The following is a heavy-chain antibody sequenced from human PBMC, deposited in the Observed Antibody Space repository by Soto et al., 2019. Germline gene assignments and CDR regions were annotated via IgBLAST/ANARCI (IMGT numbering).Heavy chain of an antibody. CDR2: VNPIVSMS. Sequence: QVQLVQSGAEVKRPGSSVKVSCKASGDTFNFYSINWVRQAPGLGLEWMGRVNPIVSMSNYAQKFQGRVTMTADKSTRKPYRELSTRRSEDTAFFSCGGGYGPGYGAFDSGGRGPLVTVSS. V-gene: IGHV1-69*02. J-gene: IGHJ4*02. CDR3: GGGYGPGYGAFDS. D-gene: IGHD3-10*01. CDR1: GDTFNFYS.